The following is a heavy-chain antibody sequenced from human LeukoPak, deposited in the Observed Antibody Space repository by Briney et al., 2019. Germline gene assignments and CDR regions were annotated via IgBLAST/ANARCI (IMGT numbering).Heavy chain of an antibody. CDR2: IYYSGST. D-gene: IGHD3-22*01. Sequence: SETLSITCTVSGGSISSGGCYWSWIRQHPGKGLEWIGYIYYSGSTYYNPSLKSRVTISVDTSKNQFSLKLSSVTAADTAVYYCARDGGYDSSGYSSEPVAFDIWGQGTMVTVSS. J-gene: IGHJ3*02. CDR3: ARDGGYDSSGYSSEPVAFDI. CDR1: GGSISSGGCY. V-gene: IGHV4-31*03.